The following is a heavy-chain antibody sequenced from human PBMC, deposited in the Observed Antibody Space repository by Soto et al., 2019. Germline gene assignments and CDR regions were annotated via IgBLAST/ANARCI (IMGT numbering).Heavy chain of an antibody. Sequence: SETLCLTCTVSGGSVSSGSYYWSWIRQPPGKGLEWIGYIYYSGSTNYNPSLKSRVTISVDTSKNQFSLKLSSVTAADTAVYYCARGEWLLPFDYWGQGTLVTVSS. CDR2: IYYSGST. V-gene: IGHV4-61*01. CDR3: ARGEWLLPFDY. CDR1: GGSVSSGSYY. D-gene: IGHD3-3*01. J-gene: IGHJ4*02.